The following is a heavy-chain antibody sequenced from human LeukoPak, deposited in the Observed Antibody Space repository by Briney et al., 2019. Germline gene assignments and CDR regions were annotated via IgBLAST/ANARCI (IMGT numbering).Heavy chain of an antibody. CDR3: AKCCHSSGWYQNGDH. V-gene: IGHV3-23*01. CDR2: ISGNGDST. Sequence: GESLRFSCAASGFTFDSYALSWVRQAPGKGLEWVSAISGNGDSTYYAVSVRGRFTISRDNSKNTLFLQMNSLRAEDTAIYYCAKCCHSSGWYQNGDHWGQGTLVTVSS. J-gene: IGHJ5*02. D-gene: IGHD6-13*01. CDR1: GFTFDSYA.